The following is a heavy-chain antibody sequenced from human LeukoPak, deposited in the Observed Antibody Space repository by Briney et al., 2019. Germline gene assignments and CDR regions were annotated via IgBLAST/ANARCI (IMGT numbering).Heavy chain of an antibody. J-gene: IGHJ3*02. Sequence: GGSLRLSCAASGFTFSSYAMHWVRQAPGKGLEWVAVISYDGSNKYYADSVKGRFTISRDNSKNTLYLQMNSLRAEDTAVYYCARGRGIAARGAFDIWGQGTMVTVSS. CDR1: GFTFSSYA. D-gene: IGHD6-6*01. CDR3: ARGRGIAARGAFDI. CDR2: ISYDGSNK. V-gene: IGHV3-30-3*01.